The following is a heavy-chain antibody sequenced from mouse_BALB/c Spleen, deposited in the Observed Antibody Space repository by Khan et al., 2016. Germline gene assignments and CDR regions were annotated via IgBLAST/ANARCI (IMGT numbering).Heavy chain of an antibody. Sequence: QVQLQQPGAELVRPGASVKLSCKASGYIFTSYWLNWVKQRPGQGLEWIGNIYPSDSYYNYNQKFKDKAALPVDKSSSTAYSQLSSPTSEDSAVYYCTRSGGSCYDYWGQGTTLTVSS. CDR3: TRSGGSCYDY. D-gene: IGHD1-1*01. J-gene: IGHJ2*01. CDR2: IYPSDSYY. V-gene: IGHV1-69*02. CDR1: GYIFTSYW.